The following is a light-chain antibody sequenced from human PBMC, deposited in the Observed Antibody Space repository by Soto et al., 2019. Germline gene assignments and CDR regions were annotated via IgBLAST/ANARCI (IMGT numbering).Light chain of an antibody. CDR2: KAS. CDR1: QSISSW. J-gene: IGKJ1*01. V-gene: IGKV1-5*03. CDR3: QQFHSFSPT. Sequence: DIQMTQSPSTLSASVGDRVTITCRASQSISSWLAWYQQKPGKAPKLLIYKASSLERGVPSRFSGSGSGTEFTLTIRSLQPDDFATYYCQQFHSFSPTFGQGTKVDIK.